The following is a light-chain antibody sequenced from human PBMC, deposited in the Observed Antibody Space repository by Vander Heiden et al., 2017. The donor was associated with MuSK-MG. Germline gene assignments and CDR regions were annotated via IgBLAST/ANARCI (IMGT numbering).Light chain of an antibody. Sequence: DIQMTQSPSTLSASVGDRVTITCRASQSISSWLAWYQQKPGKAPKLLIYDASSLERGVQSRFSGSGYGKEFTLTISSRQPDDFASYYCQQYKSYSPITFGGGTKVEIK. CDR2: DAS. CDR1: QSISSW. J-gene: IGKJ4*01. CDR3: QQYKSYSPIT. V-gene: IGKV1-5*01.